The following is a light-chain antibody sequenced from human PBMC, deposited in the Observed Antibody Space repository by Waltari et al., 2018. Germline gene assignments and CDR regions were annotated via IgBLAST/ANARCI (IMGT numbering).Light chain of an antibody. Sequence: EIVLTQSPATLSLSPGETATLSCRSSQSIRTYLGWYQQKPCQAPRRLLFDASSRATGIPARFRGTGSGTDFTLTVSDLEPEDFGIYYCQQRSIWPYTFGQGTRLEIK. CDR2: DAS. V-gene: IGKV3-11*01. CDR3: QQRSIWPYT. J-gene: IGKJ2*01. CDR1: QSIRTY.